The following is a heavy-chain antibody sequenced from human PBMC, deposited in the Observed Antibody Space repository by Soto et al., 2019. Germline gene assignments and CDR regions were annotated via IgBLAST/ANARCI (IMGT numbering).Heavy chain of an antibody. Sequence: QVQLVQSGAEVKKPGSSVKVSCKASGGTFSSYAISWVRQAPGQGLEWMGGIIPIFGTANYAQKFQGRVTITADESTSTAYMELSSLRSEDTAVYYCARQYPLDYDFWSLERTNWFDPWGQGTLVTVSS. V-gene: IGHV1-69*01. CDR3: ARQYPLDYDFWSLERTNWFDP. D-gene: IGHD3-3*01. CDR2: IIPIFGTA. J-gene: IGHJ5*02. CDR1: GGTFSSYA.